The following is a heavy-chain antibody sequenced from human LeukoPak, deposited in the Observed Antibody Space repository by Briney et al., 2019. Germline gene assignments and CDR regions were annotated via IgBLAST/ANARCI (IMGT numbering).Heavy chain of an antibody. Sequence: GGSLRLSCAASGFTFSSYGMHWVRQAPGKGLEWVAVISYDGSNKYYADSVKGRFTISRDNSKNTLYLQMNSLRAEDTAVYYCARDIGGYDLESPFDYWGQGTLVTVSS. J-gene: IGHJ4*02. CDR2: ISYDGSNK. D-gene: IGHD5-12*01. V-gene: IGHV3-30*03. CDR1: GFTFSSYG. CDR3: ARDIGGYDLESPFDY.